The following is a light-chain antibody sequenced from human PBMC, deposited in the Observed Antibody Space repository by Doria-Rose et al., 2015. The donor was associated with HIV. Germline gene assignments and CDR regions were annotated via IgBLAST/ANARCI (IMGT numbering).Light chain of an antibody. CDR1: QDISNS. V-gene: IGKV1-NL1*01. J-gene: IGKJ2*01. CDR3: QQHYTTPLYT. CDR2: GAS. Sequence: TQPPSSLPASVGDRVTITCRACQDISNSLAWYQQIPGKAPKLVVYGASRLETGVPSSFSGSGSGTDYTLTISSMQHEDFATYYCQQHYTTPLYTVGQGTKLE.